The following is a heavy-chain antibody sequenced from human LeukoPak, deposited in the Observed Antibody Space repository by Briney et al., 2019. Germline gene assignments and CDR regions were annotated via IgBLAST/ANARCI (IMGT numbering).Heavy chain of an antibody. CDR3: ARLGSGYDYRGRGMDV. D-gene: IGHD5-12*01. CDR2: IYPGDSDT. V-gene: IGHV5-51*01. Sequence: GESLKISCKGFGFSYANYWIGWVRQIPGKGLEWMGIIYPGDSDTRYSPSFQGQVTISADKSISTAYLQWSSLKASDTAMYYCARLGSGYDYRGRGMDVWGQGTTVTVSS. J-gene: IGHJ6*02. CDR1: GFSYANYW.